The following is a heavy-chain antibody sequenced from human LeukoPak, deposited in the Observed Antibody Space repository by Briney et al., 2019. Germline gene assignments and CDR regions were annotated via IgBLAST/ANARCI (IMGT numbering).Heavy chain of an antibody. J-gene: IGHJ6*02. Sequence: GASVKVSCKASGYTFTSYDINWVRQATGQGLEWMGWMNPNSGNTDYAQNFQGRVTMTRNTSISTAYMELSSLRSEDTAVYYCLYCSGGSCFSYGMDVWGQGTTVTVSS. D-gene: IGHD2-15*01. CDR2: MNPNSGNT. CDR1: GYTFTSYD. CDR3: LYCSGGSCFSYGMDV. V-gene: IGHV1-8*01.